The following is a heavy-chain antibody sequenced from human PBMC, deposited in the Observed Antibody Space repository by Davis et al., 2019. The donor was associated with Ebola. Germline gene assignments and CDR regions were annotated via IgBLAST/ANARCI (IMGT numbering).Heavy chain of an antibody. J-gene: IGHJ4*02. Sequence: GSLRLSCTVSGGSISTHYWSWIRQPPGKGLEWIGYIYYSGSTTYNPSLKSRVTMSVDTSKNQFSLNLSSVTAADTAVYYCARYSYGGYYFDYWGQGTLVTVSS. D-gene: IGHD5-18*01. CDR1: GGSISTHY. V-gene: IGHV4-59*08. CDR3: ARYSYGGYYFDY. CDR2: IYYSGST.